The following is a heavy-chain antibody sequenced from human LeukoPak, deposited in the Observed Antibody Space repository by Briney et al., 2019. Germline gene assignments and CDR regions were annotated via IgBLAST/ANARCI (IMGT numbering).Heavy chain of an antibody. V-gene: IGHV4-30-4*01. D-gene: IGHD2-2*02. J-gene: IGHJ4*02. CDR2: IYYSGTT. CDR3: ARGEVDCSSTSCYTGFDY. Sequence: PSETLSLTCTVSGGSISSGEFYWSWIRQPPGKGLEWIGYIYYSGTTYYNPSLKSRASISVDRSKNQFSLKLSSVTAADTAVYYCARGEVDCSSTSCYTGFDYWGQGTLVTVSS. CDR1: GGSISSGEFY.